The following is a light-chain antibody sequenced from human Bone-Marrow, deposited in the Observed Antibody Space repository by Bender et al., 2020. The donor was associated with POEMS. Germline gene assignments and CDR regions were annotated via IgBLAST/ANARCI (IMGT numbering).Light chain of an antibody. Sequence: QSVLTQPPSVSGAPGQRVTISCTGSSSNIGAGYDVHWYQQFAGTAPKLLIYGYNNRPSGVPDRFSGSKSGTSASLAITGLQAEDEGDYYCQSYDNSLGGWVFGGGTKLTVL. CDR1: SSNIGAGYD. J-gene: IGLJ3*02. CDR3: QSYDNSLGGWV. CDR2: GYN. V-gene: IGLV1-40*01.